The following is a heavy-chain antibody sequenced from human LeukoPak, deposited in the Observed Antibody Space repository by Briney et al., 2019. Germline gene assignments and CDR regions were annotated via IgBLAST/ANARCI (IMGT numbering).Heavy chain of an antibody. CDR3: ARGDSDRWARLFDN. V-gene: IGHV1-46*01. CDR1: GYTFTAYY. Sequence: GASVKVSCKASGYTFTAYYIHWVRQAPGQGLEWMGLITPSGGSTTYAQKFQGRVTITRDTSTSTVYMELSSLRSEDTAMYYCARGDSDRWARLFDNWGQGTLVTVSS. CDR2: ITPSGGST. J-gene: IGHJ4*02. D-gene: IGHD5-24*01.